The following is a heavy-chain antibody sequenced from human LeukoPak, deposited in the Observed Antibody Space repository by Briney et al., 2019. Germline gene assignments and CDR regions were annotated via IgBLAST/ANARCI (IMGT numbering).Heavy chain of an antibody. V-gene: IGHV3-30*02. CDR2: IRYDGSNK. CDR3: AKGPRTITGTTGYFDY. Sequence: PGGSLRLSCAASGFTFSSYGMHWVRQAPGKGLEWVAFIRYDGSNKYYADSVKGRFTISRDNSKNTLYLQMNSLRAEDTAVYYCAKGPRTITGTTGYFDYWGQGTLVTVSS. CDR1: GFTFSSYG. J-gene: IGHJ4*02. D-gene: IGHD1-7*01.